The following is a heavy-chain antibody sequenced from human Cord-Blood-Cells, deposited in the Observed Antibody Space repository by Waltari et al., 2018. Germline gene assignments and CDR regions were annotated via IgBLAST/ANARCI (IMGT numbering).Heavy chain of an antibody. CDR2: IIPILGIA. CDR1: GGTFRSDA. Sequence: QVQLVQSGAEVKKPGSSVKVSCQASGGTFRSDAISWGRQAPGQGLEWMGGIIPILGIANYAQKFQGRVTITADESTSTAYMELSSLRSEDTAVYYCARDLAMDGTGDAFDIWGQGTMVTVSS. V-gene: IGHV1-69*04. J-gene: IGHJ3*02. CDR3: ARDLAMDGTGDAFDI. D-gene: IGHD3-9*01.